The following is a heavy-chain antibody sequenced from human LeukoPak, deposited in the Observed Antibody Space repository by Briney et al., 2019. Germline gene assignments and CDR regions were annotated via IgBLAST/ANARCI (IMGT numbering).Heavy chain of an antibody. CDR2: TYYRSKWYN. CDR3: ARGVDIKDTIFGVVPILGYYYYMDV. D-gene: IGHD3-3*01. Sequence: SQTLSLTCAISGDSVSSNSAAWNWIRQSPSRGLEWLGRTYYRSKWYNDYAVSVKSRITINPDTSKNQFSLQLNSVTPEDTAVYYCARGVDIKDTIFGVVPILGYYYYMDVWGKGTTVTVSS. CDR1: GDSVSSNSAA. V-gene: IGHV6-1*01. J-gene: IGHJ6*03.